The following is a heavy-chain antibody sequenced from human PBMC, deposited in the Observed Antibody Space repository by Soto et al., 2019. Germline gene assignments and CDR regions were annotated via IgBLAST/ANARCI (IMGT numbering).Heavy chain of an antibody. V-gene: IGHV3-66*01. D-gene: IGHD3-10*01. CDR3: ESGFYDSGSYDH. J-gene: IGHJ4*02. CDR1: GLTVSSNY. CDR2: IHSGGDT. Sequence: GGSLRLSCAVSGLTVSSNYMSWVRQAPGKGLEWVSVIHSGGDTYYADSVKGRFTISRDNSKNTLYLQMNSLRAEDTAVYYCESGFYDSGSYDHWGQGTLVTVSS.